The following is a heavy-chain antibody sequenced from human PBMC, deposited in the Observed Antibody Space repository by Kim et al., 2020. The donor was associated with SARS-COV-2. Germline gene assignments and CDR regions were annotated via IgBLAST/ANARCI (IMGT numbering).Heavy chain of an antibody. D-gene: IGHD5-12*01. J-gene: IGHJ1*01. CDR3: AGGKRWLQLHEYFQH. V-gene: IGHV3-30*04. CDR1: GFTFSSYA. CDR2: ISYDGSNK. Sequence: GGSLRLSCATSGFTFSSYAMHWVRQAPGKGLEWVAVISYDGSNKYYADSVKGRFTISRDNSKNTLYLQMNSLRAEDTAVYYCAGGKRWLQLHEYFQHWGQGTLVTVSS.